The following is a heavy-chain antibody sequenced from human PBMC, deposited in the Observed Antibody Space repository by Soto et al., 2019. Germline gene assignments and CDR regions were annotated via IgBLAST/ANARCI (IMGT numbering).Heavy chain of an antibody. D-gene: IGHD1-26*01. J-gene: IGHJ4*02. CDR2: IYYSGTT. Sequence: QVQLQESGPGLVKPSDTLSLTCAVSGYSISSSNWWGWIRQPPGKGLEWIGYIYYSGTTYYNPSLKSHVTMSVDTSKTQVAVKLTSVTAVDTAVYYCARREIQGPIDYWGQGTLVTVSS. V-gene: IGHV4-28*01. CDR3: ARREIQGPIDY. CDR1: GYSISSSNW.